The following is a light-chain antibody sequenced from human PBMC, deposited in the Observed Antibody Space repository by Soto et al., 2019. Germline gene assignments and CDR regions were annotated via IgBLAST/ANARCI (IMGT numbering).Light chain of an antibody. CDR3: QAWDSSAVV. CDR2: QDN. CDR1: KLGDKF. V-gene: IGLV3-1*01. Sequence: SYELTQPSSVSVSPGQTASITCSGDKLGDKFASWYQQKPGQSPVLVIYQDNKRPSGIPERFSGSTSGNTATLTIGGTQAMDEADYYCQAWDSSAVVFGGGTKLTVL. J-gene: IGLJ2*01.